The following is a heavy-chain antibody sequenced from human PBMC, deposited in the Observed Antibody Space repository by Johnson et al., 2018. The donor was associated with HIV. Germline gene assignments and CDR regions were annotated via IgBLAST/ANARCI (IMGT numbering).Heavy chain of an antibody. CDR3: ARDPLTLTTTLDAFDI. CDR2: IYSGGST. J-gene: IGHJ3*02. Sequence: VQLVESGGGLIQPGGSLRLSCADSGFTVSSNYMNWVRQAPGKGLEWVSVIYSGGSTFYADSVKGRFTISRDSSQNTLYLQMNNLRAEDTAVYYCARDPLTLTTTLDAFDIWGQGTMVTVSS. D-gene: IGHD4-17*01. V-gene: IGHV3-53*01. CDR1: GFTVSSNY.